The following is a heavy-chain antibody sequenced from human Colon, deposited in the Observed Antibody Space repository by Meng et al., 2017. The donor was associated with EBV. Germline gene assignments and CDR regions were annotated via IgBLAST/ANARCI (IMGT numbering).Heavy chain of an antibody. CDR1: GGSLSDYH. Sequence: QVQLQPGGEGLLKPSQTLSLPCVVYGGSLSDYHCSWIRQSPGRGLEWIGEIHPSGSIFYNPSLQSRVTISVDTSKNQFSLNLNSVTAADTAVYFCSRGVDSYKLGNLWGRGTLVTASS. D-gene: IGHD7-27*01. CDR3: SRGVDSYKLGNL. J-gene: IGHJ2*01. CDR2: IHPSGSI. V-gene: IGHV4-34*02.